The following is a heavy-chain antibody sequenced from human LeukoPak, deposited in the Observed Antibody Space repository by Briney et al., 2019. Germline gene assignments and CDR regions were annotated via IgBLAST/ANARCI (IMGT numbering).Heavy chain of an antibody. Sequence: PSETLSLTCAVYGGSFSGYYWSWIRQPPGKGLEWIGEINHSGRTNYNPSLKSRVTISVDTYKTQFSLKLSSVTAADTVVYYCGRRQRWLQLFDYWGQGTRVTVSS. J-gene: IGHJ4*02. V-gene: IGHV4-34*01. CDR3: GRRQRWLQLFDY. CDR1: GGSFSGYY. D-gene: IGHD5-24*01. CDR2: INHSGRT.